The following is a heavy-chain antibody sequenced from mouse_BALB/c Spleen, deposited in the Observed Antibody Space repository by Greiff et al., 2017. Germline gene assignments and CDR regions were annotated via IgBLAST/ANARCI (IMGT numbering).Heavy chain of an antibody. J-gene: IGHJ1*01. V-gene: IGHV1-15*01. Sequence: VQLQESGAELVRPGASVTLSCKASGYTFTDYEMHWVKQTPVHGLEWIGAIDPETGGTAYNQKFKGKATLTADKSSSTAYMELRSLTSEDSAVYYCTRSGYSPYWYFDVWGAGTTVTVSS. CDR3: TRSGYSPYWYFDV. CDR2: IDPETGGT. CDR1: GYTFTDYE. D-gene: IGHD2-3*01.